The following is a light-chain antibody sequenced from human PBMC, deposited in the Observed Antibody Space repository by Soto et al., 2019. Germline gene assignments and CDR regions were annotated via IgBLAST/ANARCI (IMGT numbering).Light chain of an antibody. CDR3: SSYTSSNPWV. J-gene: IGLJ3*02. CDR2: EVS. V-gene: IGLV2-14*01. CDR1: SSDVGGYNY. Sequence: QSALTQPASVSGSPGQSITISCTGTSSDVGGYNYVSWYQQHPGKVPRLMIYEVSNRPSGLSNLFSGSKSDNTASLTISGLQAEDEADYDCSSYTSSNPWVFGGGTKLTVL.